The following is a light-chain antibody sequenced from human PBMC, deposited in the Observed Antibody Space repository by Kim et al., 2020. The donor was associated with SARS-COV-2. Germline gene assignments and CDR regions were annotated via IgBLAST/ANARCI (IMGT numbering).Light chain of an antibody. CDR1: QSVSSS. V-gene: IGKV3-15*01. CDR3: QHYYNWPYT. J-gene: IGKJ2*01. Sequence: PGERATLSCRASQSVSSSLAWYQHKPGQPPRLLIYGASTRAAGIPAGFSGSGSDTEFTLTISSLQSEDFAIYYCQHYYNWPYTFGQGTKVEIK. CDR2: GAS.